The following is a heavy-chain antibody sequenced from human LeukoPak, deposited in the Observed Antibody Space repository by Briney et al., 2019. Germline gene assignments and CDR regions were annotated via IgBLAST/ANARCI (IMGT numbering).Heavy chain of an antibody. J-gene: IGHJ4*02. D-gene: IGHD6-13*01. Sequence: GGSLRLSCAASGFTVSSNYMTWVRQAPGKGLEWVSFIYTGGSTYYADSVKGRFTISRDNSKNTLYLQMSSLRVEDTAVYYCARGPYSSNWYVDYWGQGTLVTVAS. CDR1: GFTVSSNY. CDR3: ARGPYSSNWYVDY. CDR2: IYTGGST. V-gene: IGHV3-53*01.